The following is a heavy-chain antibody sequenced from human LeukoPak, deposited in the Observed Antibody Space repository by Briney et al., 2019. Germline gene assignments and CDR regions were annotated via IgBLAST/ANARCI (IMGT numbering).Heavy chain of an antibody. D-gene: IGHD4-17*01. V-gene: IGHV4-59*01. J-gene: IGHJ1*01. Sequence: SETLSLTCTVSGGSISSYYWSWIRQPPGKGLEWIGYIYYSGSTNYNPSLKGRVTISVDTSKNQFSLKLSSVTAADTAVYYCARTDYGDYHFQHWGQGALVTVSS. CDR2: IYYSGST. CDR1: GGSISSYY. CDR3: ARTDYGDYHFQH.